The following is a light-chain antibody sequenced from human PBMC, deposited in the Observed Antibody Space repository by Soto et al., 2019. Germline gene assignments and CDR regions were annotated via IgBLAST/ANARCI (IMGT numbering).Light chain of an antibody. CDR2: GAS. Sequence: EIVMTQSPATLSVSPGERATLSCRASQSVSSNLAWYQQKPGQAPRLLIYGASTRATGIPARCSGSASGTDVTLTLSCLQSEDFAVYYCQQYNNWPWTFGQGTKLEIK. CDR3: QQYNNWPWT. J-gene: IGKJ1*01. CDR1: QSVSSN. V-gene: IGKV3-15*01.